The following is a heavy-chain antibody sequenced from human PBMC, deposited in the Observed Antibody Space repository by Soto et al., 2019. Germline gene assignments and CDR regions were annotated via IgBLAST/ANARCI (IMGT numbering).Heavy chain of an antibody. V-gene: IGHV3-72*01. CDR1: GFIFSDHY. D-gene: IGHD2-15*01. CDR3: TSAVSATRASGLDV. Sequence: EVQLVASGGGLVQPGGSLRLSCAASGFIFSDHYMDWVRQAPGKGLEWLGRSKNKANSYTTDYAASVKGRFTVSRDDSKNSRYLQMNSLKTEDTAVYYCTSAVSATRASGLDVWGQGTTVTVSS. CDR2: SKNKANSYTT. J-gene: IGHJ6*02.